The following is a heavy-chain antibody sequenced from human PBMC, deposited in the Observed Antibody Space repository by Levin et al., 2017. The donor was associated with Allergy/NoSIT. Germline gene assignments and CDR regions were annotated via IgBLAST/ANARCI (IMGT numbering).Heavy chain of an antibody. J-gene: IGHJ4*02. CDR1: GYTFISYA. CDR2: MNAGNGNT. V-gene: IGHV1-3*01. D-gene: IGHD6-19*01. Sequence: ASVKVSCKASGYTFISYAMHWVRQAPGQRLEWMGWMNAGNGNTKYSQKFQARVTITRDTSASTAYMELSSLTSEDTAVYYCARAIQGSHSGGWRLDYWGQGTRVAVSS. CDR3: ARAIQGSHSGGWRLDY.